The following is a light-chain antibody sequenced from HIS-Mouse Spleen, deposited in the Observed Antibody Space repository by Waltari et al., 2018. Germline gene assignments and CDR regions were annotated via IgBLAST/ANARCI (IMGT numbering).Light chain of an antibody. J-gene: IGLJ2*01. V-gene: IGLV2-14*01. Sequence: QSALTQPASVSGSPGQSTTISCTGTSSDVGGYNYVSWYQQHPGKAPKLMIYEVSNRHSGVSNRFSGSKSGNTASLTISGLQAEDEADYYCSSYTSSSTVVFGGGTKLTVL. CDR3: SSYTSSSTVV. CDR1: SSDVGGYNY. CDR2: EVS.